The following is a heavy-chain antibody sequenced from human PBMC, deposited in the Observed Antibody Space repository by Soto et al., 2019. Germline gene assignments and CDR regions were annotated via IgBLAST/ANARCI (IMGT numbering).Heavy chain of an antibody. D-gene: IGHD6-19*01. Sequence: QVQLVESGGGVVQPGRSPRLSCAASGFSFSSYVMHWVRQAPGKGLEWVALILYDGSNKYYADSVKGRFTISRDNSKNTLYLQMDSLRAEDTAVYYCAKIQATYTSGWYYFDYWGQGTLVTVSS. CDR3: AKIQATYTSGWYYFDY. CDR1: GFSFSSYV. CDR2: ILYDGSNK. V-gene: IGHV3-30-3*02. J-gene: IGHJ4*02.